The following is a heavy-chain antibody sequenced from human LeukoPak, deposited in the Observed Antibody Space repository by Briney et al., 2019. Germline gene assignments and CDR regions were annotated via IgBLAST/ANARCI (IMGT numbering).Heavy chain of an antibody. CDR2: ISSSSSTI. CDR3: ARDGDTAPDAFDI. J-gene: IGHJ3*02. CDR1: GFTFSNYW. V-gene: IGHV3-48*01. Sequence: GGSLRLSCAASGFTFSNYWMHWVRQAPGKGLEWVSYISSSSSTIYYADSVKGRFTISRDNAKNSLYLQMNSLRAEDTAVYYCARDGDTAPDAFDIWGQGTMVTVSS. D-gene: IGHD5-18*01.